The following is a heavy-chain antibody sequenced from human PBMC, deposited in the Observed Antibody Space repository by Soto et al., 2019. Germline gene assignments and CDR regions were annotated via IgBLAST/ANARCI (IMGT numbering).Heavy chain of an antibody. V-gene: IGHV1-18*01. D-gene: IGHD3-3*01. CDR3: ARGAYDFWSGYYTGWFDP. J-gene: IGHJ5*02. CDR2: ISAYNGNT. Sequence: ASVKVSCKASGYTFTGYGISWVRQAPGQGLEWMGWISAYNGNTNYAQKLQGRVTVTTDTSTSTAYMELRSLRSDDTAVYYCARGAYDFWSGYYTGWFDPWGQGTLVTVSS. CDR1: GYTFTGYG.